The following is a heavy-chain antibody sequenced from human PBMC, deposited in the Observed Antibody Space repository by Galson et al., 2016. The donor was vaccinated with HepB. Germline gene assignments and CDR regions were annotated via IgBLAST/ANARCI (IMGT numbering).Heavy chain of an antibody. Sequence: SLRLSCAASGFTFSSYWMSWVRHAPGKGLEWVANIKQDGSEKSYVDSVKGRFTISRDNAKNSLYLQMNSLRVEDTAVYYCAREGSGGFDYWGQGTLVTVSS. CDR1: GFTFSSYW. J-gene: IGHJ4*02. CDR3: AREGSGGFDY. V-gene: IGHV3-7*01. D-gene: IGHD4-23*01. CDR2: IKQDGSEK.